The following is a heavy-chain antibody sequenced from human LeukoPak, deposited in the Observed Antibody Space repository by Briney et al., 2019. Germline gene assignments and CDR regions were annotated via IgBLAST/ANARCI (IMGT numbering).Heavy chain of an antibody. Sequence: KSSETLSLTCTASGGSISSGSYYWSWIRQPARKGLEWIGRIYTSGSTNYNPSLKSRVTISVDTSKNQFSLKLSSVTAADTAVYYCARDAVVIDAFDIWGQGTMVTVSS. J-gene: IGHJ3*02. CDR2: IYTSGST. V-gene: IGHV4-61*02. CDR1: GGSISSGSYY. D-gene: IGHD3-22*01. CDR3: ARDAVVIDAFDI.